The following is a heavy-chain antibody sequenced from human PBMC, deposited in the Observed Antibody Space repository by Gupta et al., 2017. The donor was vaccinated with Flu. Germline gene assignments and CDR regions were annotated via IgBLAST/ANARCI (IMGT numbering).Heavy chain of an antibody. D-gene: IGHD2-2*01. V-gene: IGHV3-23*01. CDR3: AKDLAPLVVPAANAPIDY. CDR1: GFTFSSSA. CDR2: ISGSGGST. J-gene: IGHJ4*02. Sequence: EVQLLESGGGLVQPGGSLRLPCAASGFTFSSSAMRWVRQAPGKGLEWVSAISGSGGSTYYADPVKGRFTISRDNSKNTLYLQMNSLRAEDTAVYYCAKDLAPLVVPAANAPIDYWGQGTLVTVSS.